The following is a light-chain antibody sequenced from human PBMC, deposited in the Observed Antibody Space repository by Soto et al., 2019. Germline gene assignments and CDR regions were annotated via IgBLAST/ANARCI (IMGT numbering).Light chain of an antibody. V-gene: IGKV3-20*01. CDR1: QSVSSSY. CDR2: GAS. Sequence: ETLLTQYPGTLSLTPGESAPLSCRASQSVSSSYLAWYQQKPGQAPRLLIYGASSRATGIPDRFSGSGSGTDFTLTISRLEPEDFAVYYCQQYGSSPKTFGQGTKVDIK. J-gene: IGKJ1*01. CDR3: QQYGSSPKT.